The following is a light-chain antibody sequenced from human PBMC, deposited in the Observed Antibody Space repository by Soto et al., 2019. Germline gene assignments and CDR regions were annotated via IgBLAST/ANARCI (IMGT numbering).Light chain of an antibody. CDR3: ISYTGSSTPDV. CDR2: GVT. Sequence: QSVLTQPASVSGSPGQSITISCTGTSSDVGVYNYVSWYQQHPGKAPKLMIYGVTERPSGVSNRFSGSKSGTTASLTISGLQAEDEADYYCISYTGSSTPDVFGTGTKVTVL. V-gene: IGLV2-14*01. CDR1: SSDVGVYNY. J-gene: IGLJ1*01.